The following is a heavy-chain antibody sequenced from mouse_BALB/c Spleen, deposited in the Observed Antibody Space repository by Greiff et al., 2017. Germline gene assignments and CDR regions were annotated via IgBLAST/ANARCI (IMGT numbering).Heavy chain of an antibody. V-gene: IGHV5-9-4*01. CDR2: ISSGGSYT. CDR1: GFTFSSYA. J-gene: IGHJ4*01. CDR3: ARLWSYAMDY. D-gene: IGHD1-1*02. Sequence: DVQLQESGGGLVKPGGSLKLSCAASGFTFSSYAMSWVRQSPEKRLEWVAEISSGGSYTYYPDTVTGRFTISRDNAKNTLYLEMSSLRSEDTAMYYCARLWSYAMDYWGQGTSVTVSS.